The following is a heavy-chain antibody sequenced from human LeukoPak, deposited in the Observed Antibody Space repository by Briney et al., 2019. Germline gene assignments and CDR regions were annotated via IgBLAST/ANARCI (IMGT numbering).Heavy chain of an antibody. CDR2: ISSSSSYI. V-gene: IGHV3-21*01. Sequence: GGSLRLSCAASGFTFSSYSMNWVRQAPGKGLEWVSSISSSSSYIYYADSVKGRFTISRDNAKNSLYLQMNSLRAEDTAVYYCARGSIVVVVATTLDWFDPWGQGTLVNVSS. CDR3: ARGSIVVVVATTLDWFDP. CDR1: GFTFSSYS. J-gene: IGHJ5*02. D-gene: IGHD2-15*01.